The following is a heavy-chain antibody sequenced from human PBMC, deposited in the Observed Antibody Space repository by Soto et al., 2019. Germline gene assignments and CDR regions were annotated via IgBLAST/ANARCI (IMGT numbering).Heavy chain of an antibody. D-gene: IGHD6-13*01. CDR1: GGSFSGYY. J-gene: IGHJ6*02. CDR2: INHSGST. V-gene: IGHV4-34*01. CDR3: ARGRPHYSSRWGMDV. Sequence: QVQLQQWGAGLLKPSETLSLTFAVYGGSFSGYYWIWIRQPPGKGLEWIGEINHSGSTNYNPSLKIRVNISVDTSKNQFSLQLSSVTAADTAVYYCARGRPHYSSRWGMDVWGQGTTVTVSS.